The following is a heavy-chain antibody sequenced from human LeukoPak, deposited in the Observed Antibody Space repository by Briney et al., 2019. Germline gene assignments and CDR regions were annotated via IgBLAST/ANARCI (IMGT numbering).Heavy chain of an antibody. CDR3: ARIRVAVAGTYSAADFDY. CDR2: INGDGRNI. D-gene: IGHD6-19*01. V-gene: IGHV3-74*01. Sequence: GGSLRLSCVASGFTFSSYWMHWVRQGPTKGLVWVSRINGDGRNINYADSVRGRFTISRDNAKNTLYLQMNTLRVEDTAVYYCARIRVAVAGTYSAADFDYWGQGTLVTVSS. CDR1: GFTFSSYW. J-gene: IGHJ4*02.